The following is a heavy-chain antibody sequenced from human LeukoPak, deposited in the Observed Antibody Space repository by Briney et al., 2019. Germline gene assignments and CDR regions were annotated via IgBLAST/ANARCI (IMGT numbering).Heavy chain of an antibody. CDR1: GFTIDDYA. V-gene: IGHV3-9*01. CDR3: AKALRSLEWEQPLDY. Sequence: GGSLRLSCAASGFTIDDYAMHWVRQAPGEGLEWVSGISWNSGSIGYADSVKGRFTISRDNAKNSLYLQMNSVRAEDTALYYCAKALRSLEWEQPLDYWGQGTLVTVSS. J-gene: IGHJ4*02. D-gene: IGHD3-3*01. CDR2: ISWNSGSI.